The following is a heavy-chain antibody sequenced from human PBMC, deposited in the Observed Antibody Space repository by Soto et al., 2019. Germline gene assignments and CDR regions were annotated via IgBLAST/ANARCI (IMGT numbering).Heavy chain of an antibody. CDR1: GFTFSSYA. J-gene: IGHJ6*03. V-gene: IGHV3-23*01. CDR3: AKCGFGVVIILCYMDV. Sequence: GGSLRLSCAASGFTFSSYAMSWVRQAPGKGLEWVSAISGSGGSTYYADSVKGRFTISRANSKNTLYLQMNSLRAEDTAVYYCAKCGFGVVIILCYMDVWGKGTTVTVSS. CDR2: ISGSGGST. D-gene: IGHD3-3*01.